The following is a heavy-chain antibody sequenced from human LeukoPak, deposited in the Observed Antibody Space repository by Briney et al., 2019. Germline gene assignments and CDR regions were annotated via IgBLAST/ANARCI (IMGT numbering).Heavy chain of an antibody. J-gene: IGHJ6*02. V-gene: IGHV3-48*03. CDR2: ISSSGSTI. Sequence: PGGSLRLSCAASGFTFSSYEMNWVRQAPGKGLEWVSYISSSGSTIYYADSVKGRFTFSRDNAKNSLYLQMNSLRAEDTAVYYCARDLQGWGYSSSWKNYYYGMDVWGQGTTVTVSS. CDR3: ARDLQGWGYSSSWKNYYYGMDV. D-gene: IGHD6-13*01. CDR1: GFTFSSYE.